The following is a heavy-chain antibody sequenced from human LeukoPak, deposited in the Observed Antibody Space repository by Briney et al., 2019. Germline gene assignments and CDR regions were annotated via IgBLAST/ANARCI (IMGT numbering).Heavy chain of an antibody. V-gene: IGHV4-59*08. CDR3: ARSSSSSPHLDY. CDR1: GGSISSYY. D-gene: IGHD6-6*01. Sequence: SETLSLTCTVSGGSISSYYWSWIRQPPGKGLEWIGYIYYSGSTNHNPSLKSRVTISVDTSKNQFSLKLSSVTAADTAVYYCARSSSSSPHLDYWGQGTLVTVSS. J-gene: IGHJ4*02. CDR2: IYYSGST.